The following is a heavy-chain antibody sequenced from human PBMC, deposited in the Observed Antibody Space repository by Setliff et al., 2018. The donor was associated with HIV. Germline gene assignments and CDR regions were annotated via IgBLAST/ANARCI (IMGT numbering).Heavy chain of an antibody. D-gene: IGHD3-16*02. J-gene: IGHJ4*02. V-gene: IGHV3-15*01. Sequence: AGGSLRLSCAASGFTFSSYAMHWVRQAPGKGLEWVGRIKSKTDGGTTDYAAPVKGRFTISRDDSKNTLYLQMNSLKTEDTAVYYCTTDPPDTFGGVIVTDYWGQGTLVTVSS. CDR3: TTDPPDTFGGVIVTDY. CDR1: GFTFSSYA. CDR2: IKSKTDGGTT.